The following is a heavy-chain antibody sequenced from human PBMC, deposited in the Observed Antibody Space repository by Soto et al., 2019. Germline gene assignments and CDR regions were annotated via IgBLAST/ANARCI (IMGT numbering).Heavy chain of an antibody. D-gene: IGHD2-15*01. CDR3: ARSRYPATYSDRFLDY. J-gene: IGHJ4*02. Sequence: PGGSLRLSCAASGFTVSSSYLTWVRQAPGKGLEWVAILYTGTDTVYADSVKGRFTISRDSSKNTLYLQMHSLRAEDTAMYFCARSRYPATYSDRFLDYWGQGSLVTVSS. CDR2: LYTGTDT. CDR1: GFTVSSSY. V-gene: IGHV3-53*01.